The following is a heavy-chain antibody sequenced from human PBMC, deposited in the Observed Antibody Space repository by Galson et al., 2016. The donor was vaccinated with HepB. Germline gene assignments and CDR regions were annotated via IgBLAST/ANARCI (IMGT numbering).Heavy chain of an antibody. CDR3: ARSQSSSWYFQGVY. V-gene: IGHV5-51*01. CDR2: IYPDDSDT. CDR1: GYKFTNYW. J-gene: IGHJ4*02. D-gene: IGHD6-13*01. Sequence: QSGAEVKKAGESLKISCKGSGYKFTNYWIAWVRQMPGKGLEWMGTIYPDDSDTKYSPAFQGQVTISADKSINTAFLHRGNLKASDTAKYFCARSQSSSWYFQGVYWGQGTLVTVYS.